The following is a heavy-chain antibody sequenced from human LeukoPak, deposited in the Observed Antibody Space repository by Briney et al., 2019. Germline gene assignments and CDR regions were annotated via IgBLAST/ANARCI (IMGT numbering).Heavy chain of an antibody. V-gene: IGHV4-34*01. CDR2: INHSGST. J-gene: IGHJ4*02. D-gene: IGHD6-19*01. CDR3: ARLKYSSAEIDY. CDR1: GGSFSGYY. Sequence: SETLSLTCAVYGGSFSGYYWSWIRQPPGKGLEWIGEINHSGSTNYNPSLKSRVTISVDTSKNQFSLKLSSVTAADTAVYYCARLKYSSAEIDYWGQGTLVTVSS.